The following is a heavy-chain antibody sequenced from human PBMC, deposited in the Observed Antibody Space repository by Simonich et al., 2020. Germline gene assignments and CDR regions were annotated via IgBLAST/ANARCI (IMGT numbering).Heavy chain of an antibody. CDR2: IYYRGRT. Sequence: QLQLQESGPGLVKPSETLSLTCTVSVGSISSSSYYWGWIRQPPGKGLGWIGSIYYRGRTHHNPSLKSRVTISVDTSKNQFSLKLSSVTAADTAVYYCARWAYSSSYFDYWGQGTLVTVSS. J-gene: IGHJ4*02. D-gene: IGHD6-6*01. CDR3: ARWAYSSSYFDY. CDR1: VGSISSSSYY. V-gene: IGHV4-39*01.